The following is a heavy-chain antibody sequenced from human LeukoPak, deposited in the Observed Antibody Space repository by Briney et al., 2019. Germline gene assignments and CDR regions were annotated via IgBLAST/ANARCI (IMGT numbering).Heavy chain of an antibody. J-gene: IGHJ4*02. CDR3: ARDGPRYCSSTSCYYFDY. CDR1: GFTFSSYA. V-gene: IGHV3-30-3*01. D-gene: IGHD2-2*01. CDR2: ISYDGSNK. Sequence: GGSLRLSCAASGFTFSSYAMHWIRQAPGKGLEWVAVISYDGSNKYYADSVKGRFTISRDNSKNTLYLQMNSLRAEDTAVYYCARDGPRYCSSTSCYYFDYWGQGTLVTVSS.